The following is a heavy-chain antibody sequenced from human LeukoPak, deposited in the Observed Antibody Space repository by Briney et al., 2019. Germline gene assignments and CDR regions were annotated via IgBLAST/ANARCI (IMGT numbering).Heavy chain of an antibody. J-gene: IGHJ4*02. Sequence: GRSLRLSCAASGCTFDDYAMHWVRQAPGKGLEWVSGISWNSGSIGYADSVKGRFTISRDNAKNSLYLQMNSLRAEDTALYYCAKDTHMNYDSSGYYYYWGQGTRVTVSS. V-gene: IGHV3-9*01. CDR1: GCTFDDYA. CDR2: ISWNSGSI. D-gene: IGHD3-22*01. CDR3: AKDTHMNYDSSGYYYY.